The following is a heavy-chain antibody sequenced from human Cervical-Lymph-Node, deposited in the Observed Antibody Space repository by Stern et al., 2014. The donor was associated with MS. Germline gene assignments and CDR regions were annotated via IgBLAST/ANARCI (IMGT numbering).Heavy chain of an antibody. CDR3: ARDMYLYGMDV. D-gene: IGHD2-2*01. J-gene: IGHJ6*02. V-gene: IGHV1-18*01. CDR2: IGAYNGDT. Sequence: VQLEESGAEVKKPGASVEVSCKASGYTFISYSITWVRQAPGQGLEWMGWIGAYNGDTNYAQKLQGRVTMTTDTSTSTAYMELKSLRSDDTAVYYCARDMYLYGMDVWGQGTTVTVSS. CDR1: GYTFISYS.